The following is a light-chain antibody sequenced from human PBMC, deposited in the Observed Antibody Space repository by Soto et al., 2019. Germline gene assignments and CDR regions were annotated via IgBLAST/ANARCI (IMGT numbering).Light chain of an antibody. V-gene: IGKV1-9*01. Sequence: DILLTQSPSSLSASVGDRVTITCRASQGISSYLDWYQQKPGKAPKLLIYAASSLHSGVPSRFSGSGSGTDFTLTISRLEPEDFAVYYCQQYGSSPRTFGQGTKVDI. CDR2: AAS. CDR1: QGISSY. J-gene: IGKJ1*01. CDR3: QQYGSSPRT.